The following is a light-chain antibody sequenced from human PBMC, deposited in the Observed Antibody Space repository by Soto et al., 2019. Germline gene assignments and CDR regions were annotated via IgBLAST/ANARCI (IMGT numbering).Light chain of an antibody. CDR1: QSLVHSDGNTY. CDR3: MQGTHWPIT. V-gene: IGKV2-30*02. CDR2: KVS. Sequence: DVVMTQSPLSLPVTLGQPASISCRSSQSLVHSDGNTYFSWFQQRPGRSPRRLIYKVSNRDSGVPARFSGSGSGTDFALKISRVEAEDVGVYYCMQGTHWPITFGQGTRREIK. J-gene: IGKJ5*01.